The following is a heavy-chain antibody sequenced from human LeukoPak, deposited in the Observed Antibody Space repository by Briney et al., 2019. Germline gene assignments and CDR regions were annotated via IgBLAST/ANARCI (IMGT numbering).Heavy chain of an antibody. Sequence: PGGSLRLSCAASGFTFSSYAMSWVRQAPGKGLEWVSAISGSGGSTYYADSVKGRFTISRDNSKNTLYLQMNSLRAEDTAVYYCAKSCYYDILTGPAVGYWGQGTLVTVSS. CDR2: ISGSGGST. V-gene: IGHV3-23*01. D-gene: IGHD3-9*01. CDR3: AKSCYYDILTGPAVGY. J-gene: IGHJ4*02. CDR1: GFTFSSYA.